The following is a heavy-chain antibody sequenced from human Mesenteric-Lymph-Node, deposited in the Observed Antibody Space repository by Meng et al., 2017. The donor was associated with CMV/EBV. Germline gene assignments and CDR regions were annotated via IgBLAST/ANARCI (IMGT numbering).Heavy chain of an antibody. Sequence: SETLSLTCTVSSYSISSDYYWCWIRQPPEKGLEWIGSIHHSGSTYYNPSLKSRVTISVDTSKNQFSLMLSPVTAADTAVYYCARDIGRNYDLVSDDVWGQGTTVTVSS. D-gene: IGHD3-3*01. V-gene: IGHV4-38-2*02. J-gene: IGHJ6*02. CDR2: IHHSGST. CDR1: SYSISSDYY. CDR3: ARDIGRNYDLVSDDV.